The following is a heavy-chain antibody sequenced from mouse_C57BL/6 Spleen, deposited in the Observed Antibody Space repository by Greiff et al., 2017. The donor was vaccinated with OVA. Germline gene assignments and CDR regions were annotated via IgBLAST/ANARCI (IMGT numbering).Heavy chain of an antibody. CDR3: ARYPYDGYYVYYFDY. D-gene: IGHD2-3*01. V-gene: IGHV1-42*01. CDR1: GYSFTGYY. CDR2: INPSTGGT. J-gene: IGHJ2*01. Sequence: VQLQQSGPELVKPGASVKISCKASGYSFTGYYMNWVKQSPEKSLEWIGEINPSTGGTTYNQKFKAKATLTVDKSSSTAYMQLKSLTSEDSAVYYCARYPYDGYYVYYFDYWGQGTTLTVSS.